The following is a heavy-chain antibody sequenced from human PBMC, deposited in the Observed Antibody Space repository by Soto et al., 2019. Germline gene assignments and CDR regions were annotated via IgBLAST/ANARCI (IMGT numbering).Heavy chain of an antibody. Sequence: QVQLVQSGAEVKKPGSSVKVSCKASGGTFSSYAISWVRQAPGQGLEWMGGIIPIFGTANYAQKLQGRVTITADESTSTAYMELSSLRSEDTAVYYCATSVGYCSGGSCSPVGWFDPWGQGTLVTVSS. J-gene: IGHJ5*02. CDR3: ATSVGYCSGGSCSPVGWFDP. V-gene: IGHV1-69*12. D-gene: IGHD2-15*01. CDR2: IIPIFGTA. CDR1: GGTFSSYA.